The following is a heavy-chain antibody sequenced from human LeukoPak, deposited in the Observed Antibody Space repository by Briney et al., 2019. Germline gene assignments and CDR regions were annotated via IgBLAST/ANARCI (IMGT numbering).Heavy chain of an antibody. Sequence: PSETLSLTCAVYGGSFSGYYWSWIRQPPGKGLEWIGEINHSGSTNYNPSLKSRVTISVDTSKNQFSLKLSSVTAADKAVYYCARVRVQLWLRLYYFDYWGQGTLVTVSS. J-gene: IGHJ4*02. CDR2: INHSGST. V-gene: IGHV4-34*01. CDR1: GGSFSGYY. CDR3: ARVRVQLWLRLYYFDY. D-gene: IGHD5-18*01.